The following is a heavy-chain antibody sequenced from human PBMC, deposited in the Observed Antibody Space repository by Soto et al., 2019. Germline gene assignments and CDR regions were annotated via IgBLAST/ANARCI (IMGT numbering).Heavy chain of an antibody. V-gene: IGHV1-18*04. J-gene: IGHJ6*02. CDR1: GYTXTSYG. D-gene: IGHD3-3*01. CDR3: ARALVDFWSGYTGMDV. Sequence: GXSXKVSFKASGYTXTSYGISLVRQAPGQGLEWMGWISAYNGNTNYAQKLKGRVTMTTYTSTSTAYMELRSLGSDETAVYYCARALVDFWSGYTGMDVWGQGTTVTVS. CDR2: ISAYNGNT.